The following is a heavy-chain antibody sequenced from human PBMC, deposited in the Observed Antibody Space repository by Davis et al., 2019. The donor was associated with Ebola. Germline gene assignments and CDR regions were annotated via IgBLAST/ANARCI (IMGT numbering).Heavy chain of an antibody. CDR2: IYPGDSDT. CDR3: ARQESLYGSSDY. J-gene: IGHJ4*02. D-gene: IGHD2/OR15-2a*01. Sequence: GESLKISCKGSGYNFTTYWIGWVRQMPGKGLECMGIIYPGDSDTKYNPSFQGQVTISVDRSISTAYLQWGSLKASDIAMYYCARQESLYGSSDYWGQGTLVTVSS. V-gene: IGHV5-51*01. CDR1: GYNFTTYW.